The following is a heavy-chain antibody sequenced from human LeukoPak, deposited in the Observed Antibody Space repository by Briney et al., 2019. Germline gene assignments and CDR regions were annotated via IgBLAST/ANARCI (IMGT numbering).Heavy chain of an antibody. V-gene: IGHV4-59*01. J-gene: IGHJ4*02. CDR2: IYYRVTS. CDR1: GDSISTYY. Sequence: SETLSLTCIVSGDSISTYYWSWIRQPPGKGLEWIGYIYYRVTSDYNPSLKSRVTMSVDMSTRQISLKLSSVTAADTAVYYCARAVGGDGSGSLWGPGTLVTVSS. D-gene: IGHD3-10*01. CDR3: ARAVGGDGSGSL.